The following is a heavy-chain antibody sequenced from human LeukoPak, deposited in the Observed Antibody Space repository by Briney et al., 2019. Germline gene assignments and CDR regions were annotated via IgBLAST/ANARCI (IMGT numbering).Heavy chain of an antibody. Sequence: GASLRLSCVASGFTFSSYAMSWVRQAPGKGLEWVSGIESSGDTTYYADSVKGRFAISRDNSQNTLYLQLNSLRAEDTAVYYCAKDFPAGGAAAGTLFFDYWGQGTLVTVSS. V-gene: IGHV3-23*01. CDR1: GFTFSSYA. D-gene: IGHD6-13*01. CDR2: IESSGDTT. CDR3: AKDFPAGGAAAGTLFFDY. J-gene: IGHJ4*02.